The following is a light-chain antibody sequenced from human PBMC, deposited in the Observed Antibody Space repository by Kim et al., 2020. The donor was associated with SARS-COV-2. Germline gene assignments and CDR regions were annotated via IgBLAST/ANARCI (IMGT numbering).Light chain of an antibody. J-gene: IGLJ2*01. V-gene: IGLV2-14*03. Sequence: QSALTQPASVSGSPGQSITISCTGTTTDVGNYNFVSWYQHHPGEAPKVLIYDVTKRPSGVSNRVFGSKSGNTASLTISGLQTEDEADYYCCSYASGSTLIFGGGTQLTVL. CDR2: DVT. CDR1: TTDVGNYNF. CDR3: CSYASGSTLI.